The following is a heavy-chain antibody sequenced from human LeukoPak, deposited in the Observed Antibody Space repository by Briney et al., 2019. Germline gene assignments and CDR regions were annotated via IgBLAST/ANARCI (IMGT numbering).Heavy chain of an antibody. Sequence: GGSLRLSCAASGFTFSSYGMHWVRQAPGKGLEWVAFIRYDGSNKYYADSVKGRFTISRDNSKNTLYLQMNSLRAEDTAVYYCAKDRMVAYYDILTGYYRAYYYYIRAVWTKGTTVIISS. D-gene: IGHD3-9*01. CDR2: IRYDGSNK. CDR1: GFTFSSYG. J-gene: IGHJ6*03. CDR3: AKDRMVAYYDILTGYYRAYYYYIRAV. V-gene: IGHV3-30*02.